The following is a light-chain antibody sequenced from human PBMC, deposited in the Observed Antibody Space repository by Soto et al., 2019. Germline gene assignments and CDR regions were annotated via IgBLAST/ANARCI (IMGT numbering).Light chain of an antibody. Sequence: QSALTQPASVSGSPGQSITISCTGTGSDVGGYNYVSWYQHHPGKAPKLMIYDVSNRPSGVSNRFSGSKSGNTASLTISGLQAEDEADYYCSSYTSSSTPVVFGGGTKLTVL. V-gene: IGLV2-14*03. J-gene: IGLJ2*01. CDR2: DVS. CDR1: GSDVGGYNY. CDR3: SSYTSSSTPVV.